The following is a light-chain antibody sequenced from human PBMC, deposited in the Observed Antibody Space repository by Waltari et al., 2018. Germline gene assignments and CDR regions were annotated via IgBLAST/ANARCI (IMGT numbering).Light chain of an antibody. J-gene: IGKJ2*01. Sequence: EIVLTQSPVILSVSPGERTTLPCRASQSITSNLAWYQQKPGQSPRLLIYGASIRAAGIPARFSGSGSGTEFTLTISSLEPEDFAVYYCQQRSNWHTFGQGTKLEIK. CDR3: QQRSNWHT. CDR2: GAS. CDR1: QSITSN. V-gene: IGKV3-15*01.